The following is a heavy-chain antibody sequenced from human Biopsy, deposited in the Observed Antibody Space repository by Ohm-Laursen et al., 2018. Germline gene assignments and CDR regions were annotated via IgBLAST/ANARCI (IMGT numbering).Heavy chain of an antibody. Sequence: SLRLSCSASGFTYTTFAMSWVRQAPGKGPEWVSIINANGATSYYADSVKGRFTISRDNSKNTLYLQMNSVRADDTAIYYCAKGGSITIFGVVINNCFDPWGQGTRVTVSS. CDR2: INANGATS. J-gene: IGHJ5*02. V-gene: IGHV3-23*01. CDR1: GFTYTTFA. CDR3: AKGGSITIFGVVINNCFDP. D-gene: IGHD3-3*01.